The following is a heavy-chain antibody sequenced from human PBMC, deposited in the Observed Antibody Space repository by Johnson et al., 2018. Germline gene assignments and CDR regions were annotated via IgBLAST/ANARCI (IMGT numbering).Heavy chain of an antibody. D-gene: IGHD6-13*01. Sequence: QVQLVQSGAEVKKSGASVKVSCKASRYTFTSYEINWVRQAPGQGLEWMGWMNPNSGNTGYAQKFQGRVTMTRNTSISTAYMELSSLRSEDTAVCYCARESAALSFYIWGQGTMVTVSS. J-gene: IGHJ3*02. CDR3: ARESAALSFYI. CDR2: MNPNSGNT. V-gene: IGHV1-8*01. CDR1: RYTFTSYE.